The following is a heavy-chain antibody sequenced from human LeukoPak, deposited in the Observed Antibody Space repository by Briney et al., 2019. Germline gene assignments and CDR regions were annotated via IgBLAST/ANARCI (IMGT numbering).Heavy chain of an antibody. CDR2: IIPILGIA. Sequence: ASVKVSCKASGYAFTSYAMNWVRQAPGQGPEWMGRIIPILGIANYAQKFQGRVTITADKSTSTAYMELSSLRSEDTAVYYCARDPRSAAAGTFFDYWGQGTLVTVSS. V-gene: IGHV1-69*04. D-gene: IGHD6-13*01. CDR1: GYAFTSYA. J-gene: IGHJ4*02. CDR3: ARDPRSAAAGTFFDY.